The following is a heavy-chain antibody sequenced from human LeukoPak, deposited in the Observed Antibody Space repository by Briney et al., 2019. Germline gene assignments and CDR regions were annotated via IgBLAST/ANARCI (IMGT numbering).Heavy chain of an antibody. CDR2: KKQDGSEK. CDR3: ASGRYYDSSGYHGWFDP. CDR1: GVTFSSYW. Sequence: PGGSLRLSCAASGVTFSSYWMSWVRQAPGKGLEWVANKKQDGSEKYYVDSVKGRFTISRDNAKNSLYLRMNSLRAEVTAVYYCASGRYYDSSGYHGWFDPWGQGTLVTVSS. J-gene: IGHJ5*02. D-gene: IGHD3-22*01. V-gene: IGHV3-7*01.